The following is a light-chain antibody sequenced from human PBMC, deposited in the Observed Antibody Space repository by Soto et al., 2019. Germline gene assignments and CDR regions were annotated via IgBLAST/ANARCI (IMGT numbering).Light chain of an antibody. CDR3: QQRSNWPIT. J-gene: IGKJ5*01. Sequence: DIVLTQSPGTLSLSPGERATLSCRASQSLSNNIYLAWNQQKPGQAPRLLIYAASTRATGIPARFSGSGSGTDFTLTINSLEPEDFAVYYCQQRSNWPITFGQGTRLEIK. CDR2: AAS. CDR1: QSLSNNIY. V-gene: IGKV3-11*01.